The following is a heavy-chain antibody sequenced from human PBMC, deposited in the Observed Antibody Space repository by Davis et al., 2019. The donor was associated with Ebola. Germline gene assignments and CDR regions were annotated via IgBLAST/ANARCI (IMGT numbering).Heavy chain of an antibody. CDR2: IYYSGST. J-gene: IGHJ4*02. Sequence: PSETLSLTCTVSGGSISSSSYYWGWIRQPPGKGLEWIGSIYYSGSTYYNPSLKSRVTISVDTSKNQFSLKLSSVTAADTAVYYCARRNVDGDLLDYWGQGTLVTVSS. CDR3: ARRNVDGDLLDY. V-gene: IGHV4-39*01. CDR1: GGSISSSSYY. D-gene: IGHD4-17*01.